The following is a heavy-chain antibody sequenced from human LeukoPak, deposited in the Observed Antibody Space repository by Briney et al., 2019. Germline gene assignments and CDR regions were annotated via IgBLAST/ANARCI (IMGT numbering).Heavy chain of an antibody. CDR3: ARAVGYGSGTYRQYYFDY. Sequence: SVKVSCKASGGTFSSYAISWVRQAPGQGLEWMGGIIPIFGTANYAQKFQGRVTITADESTSTAYMELSSLRSEDTAVYYCARAVGYGSGTYRQYYFDYWGQGTLVTVSS. V-gene: IGHV1-69*13. CDR2: IIPIFGTA. J-gene: IGHJ4*02. CDR1: GGTFSSYA. D-gene: IGHD3-10*01.